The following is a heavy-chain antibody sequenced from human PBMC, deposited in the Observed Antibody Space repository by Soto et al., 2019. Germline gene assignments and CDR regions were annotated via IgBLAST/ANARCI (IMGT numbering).Heavy chain of an antibody. CDR1: GFTFTSYG. CDR2: IYGYNGNP. D-gene: IGHD2-15*01. J-gene: IGHJ4*02. Sequence: QGQLVQSGAEVREPGASVKVSCKASGFTFTSYGISWVRQAPGQGLEWIGWIYGYNGNPAYAQKFQGRVIISADSSTTTAYLELRNLRSDNTAVYYCARDQGGYCSGGSCQRYGLWGQGTLVTVS. CDR3: ARDQGGYCSGGSCQRYGL. V-gene: IGHV1-18*01.